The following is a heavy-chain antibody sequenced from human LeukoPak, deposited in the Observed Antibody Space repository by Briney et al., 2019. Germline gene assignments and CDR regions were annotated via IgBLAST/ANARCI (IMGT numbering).Heavy chain of an antibody. CDR2: ISSSSSAI. CDR1: GFTFSRFG. Sequence: AGGSLRLSCAASGFTFSRFGMNWVRQAPGKGLEWISYISSSSSAIYYADSVKGRFTISRDNAKNSLYLQMSSLRDEDTAVYYCAQKGGTEHWGQGTLVTVSS. CDR3: AQKGGTEH. D-gene: IGHD2-15*01. J-gene: IGHJ1*01. V-gene: IGHV3-48*02.